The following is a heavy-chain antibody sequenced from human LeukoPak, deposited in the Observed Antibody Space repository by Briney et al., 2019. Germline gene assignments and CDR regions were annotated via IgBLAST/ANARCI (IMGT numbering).Heavy chain of an antibody. Sequence: ASVKVSCKASGYIFTSYGISWVRQAPGQGLEWMGWISAYNGNTNYAQKLQGRVTMTTDTSTSTAYMELRSLRSDDTAVYYCARALPRRRNGSFDIWGQGTMVTVSS. CDR2: ISAYNGNT. J-gene: IGHJ3*02. CDR3: ARALPRRRNGSFDI. CDR1: GYIFTSYG. V-gene: IGHV1-18*01.